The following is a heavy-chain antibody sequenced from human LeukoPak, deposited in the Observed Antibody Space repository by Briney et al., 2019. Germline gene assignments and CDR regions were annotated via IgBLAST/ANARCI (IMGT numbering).Heavy chain of an antibody. CDR1: GFTFSAYC. D-gene: IGHD1/OR15-1a*01. CDR2: ISGTSGYI. CDR3: GRIAINANNGMDV. Sequence: GGSLRLSCAASGFTFSAYCMNWVRQAPGKGLEWVSSISGTSGYIFYADSVKGRFTISRDNAKNSLFLQMNSLRTEDTAVYYCGRIAINANNGMDVWGQGTTVTVSS. V-gene: IGHV3-21*04. J-gene: IGHJ6*02.